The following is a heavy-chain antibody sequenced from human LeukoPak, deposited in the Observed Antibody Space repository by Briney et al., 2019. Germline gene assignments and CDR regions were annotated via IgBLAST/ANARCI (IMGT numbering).Heavy chain of an antibody. J-gene: IGHJ4*02. V-gene: IGHV3-23*01. CDR1: GFTFSSYS. Sequence: GGSVRLSCAASGFTFSSYSMSWVRQAPGKGLEWVSAISGSGGSTYYADSVKGRFTISRDNSKNTLYLQMNSLRAEDTAVYICAKISSAMSSLVYWGQGTVVTVSS. D-gene: IGHD3-10*01. CDR2: ISGSGGST. CDR3: AKISSAMSSLVY.